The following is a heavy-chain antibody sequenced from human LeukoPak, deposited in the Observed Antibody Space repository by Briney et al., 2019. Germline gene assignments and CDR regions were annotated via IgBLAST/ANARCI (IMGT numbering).Heavy chain of an antibody. CDR1: GYTFTSYD. J-gene: IGHJ6*02. V-gene: IGHV1-69*04. Sequence: GASVNVSCKASGYTFTSYDINWVRQAPGLGLEWMGRIIPIVGILNYAQRFQGRVTITADNSTNIAYMELSSLRSEDTAVYYCARGGSYYFYNGMDVWGQGTTVTVSS. D-gene: IGHD1-26*01. CDR2: IIPIVGIL. CDR3: ARGGSYYFYNGMDV.